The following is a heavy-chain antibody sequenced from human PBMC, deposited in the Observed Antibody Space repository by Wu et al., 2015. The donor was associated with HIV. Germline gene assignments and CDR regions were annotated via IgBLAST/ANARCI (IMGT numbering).Heavy chain of an antibody. V-gene: IGHV1-18*01. CDR3: ARIQGFGYDILTGYEDAFDI. CDR1: GYTFIKYG. J-gene: IGHJ3*02. D-gene: IGHD3-9*01. CDR2: ISTYNGNT. Sequence: QVQLVQSGAEVKKPGASVKVSCKASGYTFIKYGISWVRQAPGQGLEWMGWISTYNGNTDYAQNLQGRVTMTTDTSSSTAYMELRSLRSDDTAVYYCARIQGFGYDILTGYEDAFDIWGQGTMVTVSS.